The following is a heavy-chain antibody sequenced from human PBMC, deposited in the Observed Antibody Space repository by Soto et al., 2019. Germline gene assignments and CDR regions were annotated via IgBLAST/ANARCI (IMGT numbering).Heavy chain of an antibody. V-gene: IGHV1-69*01. D-gene: IGHD2-21*02. CDR1: GGTFSSYA. CDR3: ARDNIVVVTATLSESYYYGMDV. J-gene: IGHJ6*02. CDR2: IIPIFGTA. Sequence: QVQLVQSGAEVKKPGSSVKVSCKASGGTFSSYAISWVRQAPGQGLEWMGGIIPIFGTANYAQKFQGRVTITADESTSTAYMELSSLRSEDTAVYYCARDNIVVVTATLSESYYYGMDVWGQGTTVTVSS.